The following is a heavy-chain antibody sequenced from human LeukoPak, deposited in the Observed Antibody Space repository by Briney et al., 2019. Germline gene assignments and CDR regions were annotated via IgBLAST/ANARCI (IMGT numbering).Heavy chain of an antibody. J-gene: IGHJ3*02. Sequence: WETLTLTCTVSGVTANTYFRSWVRQPPGKGLEWIGYVHSSGTTNYNASLKSRVTMSVDTSKNQQSRNLGSQTAADTAVSDCVGGEQWLAFDIWGQGTMVTVFS. V-gene: IGHV4-4*08. CDR1: GVTANTYF. CDR3: VGGEQWLAFDI. D-gene: IGHD6-19*01. CDR2: VHSSGTT.